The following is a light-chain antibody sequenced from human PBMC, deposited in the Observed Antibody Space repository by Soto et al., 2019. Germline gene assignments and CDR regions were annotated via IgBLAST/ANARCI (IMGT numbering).Light chain of an antibody. V-gene: IGLV1-47*01. CDR3: AAWDDSLSGSYV. J-gene: IGLJ1*01. CDR1: SSNVGSNY. CDR2: RNN. Sequence: QSVLTQPPSASGTPGQMVTISCSGSSSNVGSNYVYWYQQLPGTAPKLLIYRNNQRPSGVPDRFSGSKSGTSASLAISGLRSEDEADYYCAAWDDSLSGSYVFGTGTKLTVL.